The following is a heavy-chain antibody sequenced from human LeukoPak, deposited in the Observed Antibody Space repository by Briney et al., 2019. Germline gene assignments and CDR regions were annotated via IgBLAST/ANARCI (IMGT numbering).Heavy chain of an antibody. Sequence: GGSLRLSCAASGFTFSSYWMSWVRQAPGKGLEWVANIKQDGSEKYYVDSVKGRFTISRDNAKNSLYLQMNSLRAEDTAVYYCARWIGGATGGWFDPWGQGTLVTVSS. CDR2: IKQDGSEK. V-gene: IGHV3-7*01. CDR1: GFTFSSYW. J-gene: IGHJ5*02. CDR3: ARWIGGATGGWFDP. D-gene: IGHD1-26*01.